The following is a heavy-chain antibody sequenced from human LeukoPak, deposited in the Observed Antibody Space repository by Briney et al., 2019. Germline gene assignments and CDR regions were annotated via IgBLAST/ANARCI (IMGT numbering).Heavy chain of an antibody. CDR1: GFTFSSYA. V-gene: IGHV4-34*01. CDR3: ARVGYPTQRRVLSAVTIPTAGAFDV. J-gene: IGHJ3*01. CDR2: IYHTGST. Sequence: GSLRLSCAASGFTFSSYAMSWVRQPPGKGLEWIGDIYHTGSTTYNPSLKSRLTISVDTSKKQFSLSLMSVTGADTAVYYCARVGYPTQRRVLSAVTIPTAGAFDVWGQGTLITVSS. D-gene: IGHD4-17*01.